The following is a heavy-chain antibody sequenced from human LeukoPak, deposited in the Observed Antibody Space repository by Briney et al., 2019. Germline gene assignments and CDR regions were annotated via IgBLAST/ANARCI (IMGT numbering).Heavy chain of an antibody. CDR1: GGSISSSSYY. CDR3: ASDYYDSSGSNWFDP. Sequence: SETLSLTCTVSGGSISSSSYYWGWIRQPTGKGLEWIGSIYYSGSTYYNPSLKSRVTISVDTSKNQFSLKLSFVTAADTAVYYCASDYYDSSGSNWFDPWGQGTLVTVSS. J-gene: IGHJ5*02. V-gene: IGHV4-39*07. CDR2: IYYSGST. D-gene: IGHD3-22*01.